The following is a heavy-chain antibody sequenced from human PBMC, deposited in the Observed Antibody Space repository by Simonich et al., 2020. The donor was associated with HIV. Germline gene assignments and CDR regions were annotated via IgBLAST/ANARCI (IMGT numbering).Heavy chain of an antibody. Sequence: QVQLQQWGAGLLKPSETLSLTCAVYGGSFRGYYWIWIRQPPGKGLEWHGEINHSGSTNDNPSLKSRVTISVDTAKNQFSLKLSSVTAADTAVYYCARGFYQRLYYFDYWGQGTLVTVSS. J-gene: IGHJ4*02. D-gene: IGHD2-2*01. V-gene: IGHV4-34*01. CDR2: INHSGST. CDR3: ARGFYQRLYYFDY. CDR1: GGSFRGYY.